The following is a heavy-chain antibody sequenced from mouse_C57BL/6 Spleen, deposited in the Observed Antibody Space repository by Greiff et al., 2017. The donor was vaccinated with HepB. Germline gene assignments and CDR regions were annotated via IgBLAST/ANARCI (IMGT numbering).Heavy chain of an antibody. CDR3: AREGTTVVADWYFDV. CDR2: IHPNSGST. J-gene: IGHJ1*03. Sequence: QVQLQQPGAELVKPGASVKLSCKASGYTFTSYWMHWVKQRPGQGLEWIGMIHPNSGSTNYNEKFKSKATLTVDKSSSTAYMQLSSLTSEDSAVYYWAREGTTVVADWYFDVWGTGTTVTVSS. CDR1: GYTFTSYW. D-gene: IGHD1-1*01. V-gene: IGHV1-64*01.